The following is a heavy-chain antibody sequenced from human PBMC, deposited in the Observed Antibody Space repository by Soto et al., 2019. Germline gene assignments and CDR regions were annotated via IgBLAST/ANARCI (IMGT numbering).Heavy chain of an antibody. D-gene: IGHD2-15*01. CDR3: ARRYGFCSDGHCLLDY. Sequence: PSETLSLTCIVSGGSISSSNNYHWAWIRQPPGEALEWIGSLYYSGDTYYNPSLKSRVTISADTSKNQFSLRLSSVTAADTALYYCARRYGFCSDGHCLLDYWGQGTLVIVSS. CDR2: LYYSGDT. CDR1: GGSISSSNNYH. V-gene: IGHV4-39*01. J-gene: IGHJ4*02.